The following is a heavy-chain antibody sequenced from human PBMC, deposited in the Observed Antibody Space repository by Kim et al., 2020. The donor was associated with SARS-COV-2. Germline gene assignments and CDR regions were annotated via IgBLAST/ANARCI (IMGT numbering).Heavy chain of an antibody. J-gene: IGHJ4*02. CDR2: ISAYNGNT. CDR3: ARGPLRKYCSSTSCYLLDFDY. CDR1: GYTFTSYG. D-gene: IGHD2-2*01. V-gene: IGHV1-18*01. Sequence: ASVKVSCKASGYTFTSYGISWVRQAPGQGLEWMGWISAYNGNTNYAQKLQGRVTMTTDTSTSTAYMELRSLRSDDTAVYYCARGPLRKYCSSTSCYLLDFDYWGQGTLVTVSS.